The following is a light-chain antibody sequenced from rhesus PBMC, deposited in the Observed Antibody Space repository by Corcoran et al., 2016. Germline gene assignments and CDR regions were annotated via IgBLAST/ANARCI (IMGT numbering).Light chain of an antibody. CDR2: RAS. V-gene: IGKV1-69*01. CDR1: QGISNW. Sequence: DIQMTQSPSSLSASVGDRVTITCRASQGISNWFAWYQQKPGKAPKLLIYRASNLETGVPSRFSGSGSGTDFTLTISSLQPEDIATYYCQQHDNSPFTFGPGTKLDIK. J-gene: IGKJ3*01. CDR3: QQHDNSPFT.